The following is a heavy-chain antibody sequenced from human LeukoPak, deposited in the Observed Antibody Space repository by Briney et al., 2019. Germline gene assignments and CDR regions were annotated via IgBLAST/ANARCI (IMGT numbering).Heavy chain of an antibody. CDR2: ISDSGGSS. CDR1: GFTFSTYA. CDR3: AREANTAFDY. D-gene: IGHD2/OR15-2a*01. J-gene: IGHJ4*02. Sequence: GGSLRLSCAASGFTFSTYAMGWVRQAPGKGLEWVSAISDSGGSSSYADSVKGRFTVSRDNGKKTVSLQINSLKPDDTAVYYCAREANTAFDYWGQGTRLTVSS. V-gene: IGHV3-23*01.